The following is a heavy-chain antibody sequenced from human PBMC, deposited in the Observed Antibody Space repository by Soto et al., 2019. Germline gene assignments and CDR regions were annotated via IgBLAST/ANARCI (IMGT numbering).Heavy chain of an antibody. CDR1: GGTFSSYA. J-gene: IGHJ6*02. D-gene: IGHD3-10*01. Sequence: QVQLVQSGAEVKKPGSSVKVSCKASGGTFSSYAISWVRQAPGQGLEWMGGIIPIFGTANYAQKFQGRVTITADEPRRTAKMGLSSLSSGETAVYSCGRDSRTMVGGVINLSGWGRDVWGQGTTVT. V-gene: IGHV1-69*01. CDR2: IIPIFGTA. CDR3: GRDSRTMVGGVINLSGWGRDV.